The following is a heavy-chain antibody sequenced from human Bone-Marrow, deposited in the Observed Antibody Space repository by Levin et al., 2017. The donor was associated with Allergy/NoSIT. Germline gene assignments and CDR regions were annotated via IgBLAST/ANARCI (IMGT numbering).Heavy chain of an antibody. J-gene: IGHJ4*02. Sequence: SETLSLTCTVSGDSLTSHYWSWIRQSPGKGLEWIGFIYYGGRTNYNPSLKSRVRISVDTSTNQFSLRLATVTAADTAVYYCAKVDSSSWNPPEYYFDCWGQGALVAVSS. CDR3: AKVDSSSWNPPEYYFDC. CDR1: GDSLTSHY. D-gene: IGHD6-13*01. V-gene: IGHV4-59*11. CDR2: IYYGGRT.